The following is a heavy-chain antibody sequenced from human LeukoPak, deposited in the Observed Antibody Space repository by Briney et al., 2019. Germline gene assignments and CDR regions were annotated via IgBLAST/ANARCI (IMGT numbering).Heavy chain of an antibody. D-gene: IGHD3-9*01. CDR2: ISGRGGST. V-gene: IGHV3-23*01. Sequence: PGGSLRLSCAASGFTFSSYAVSWVRQAPGVGLEWVSTISGRGGSTFYADSVKGRFTISRDNSENTLYLQMNSLRADDTAVYYCAKGYYDILTDYFHNWFNPWGQGTLVIVSS. J-gene: IGHJ5*02. CDR1: GFTFSSYA. CDR3: AKGYYDILTDYFHNWFNP.